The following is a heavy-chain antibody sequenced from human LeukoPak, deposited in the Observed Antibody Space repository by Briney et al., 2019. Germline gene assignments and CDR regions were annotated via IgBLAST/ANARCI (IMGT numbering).Heavy chain of an antibody. V-gene: IGHV3-30*18. D-gene: IGHD6-13*01. J-gene: IGHJ1*01. CDR2: ISYDGSNK. CDR1: GFTFSSYG. CDR3: AKESPRQPAEYFQH. Sequence: PGGSLRLSCAASGFTFSSYGMHWVRQAPGKGLEWVAVISYDGSNKYYADSVKGRFTISRDNSKNTLYLQMNSLRAEDTAVYYCAKESPRQPAEYFQHWGQGTLVTVSS.